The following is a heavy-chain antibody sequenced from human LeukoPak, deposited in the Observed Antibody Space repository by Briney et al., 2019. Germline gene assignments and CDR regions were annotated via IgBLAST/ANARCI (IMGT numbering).Heavy chain of an antibody. J-gene: IGHJ4*02. V-gene: IGHV3-23*01. D-gene: IGHD3-10*01. CDR1: GFTFSTYA. CDR2: ISGSGGTT. Sequence: GGSLRLSCAASGFTFSTYAMSWVRQAPGRGLEWVSNISGSGGTTYYADSVKGRFTISRDNSKNTVYLQMNSLRAEDTAVYYCAQDFGWYWGQGTLVTVSS. CDR3: AQDFGWY.